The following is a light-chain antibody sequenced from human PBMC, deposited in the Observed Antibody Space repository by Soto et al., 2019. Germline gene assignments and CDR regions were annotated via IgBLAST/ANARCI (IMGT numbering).Light chain of an antibody. CDR1: NSDVGRYNY. CDR2: GVN. V-gene: IGLV2-14*01. Sequence: QSALTQPASVSGSPGQSITISCTGSNSDVGRYNYVAWYQQHPGKAPKLIIFGVNNRPSGVSDRFSGSKSVNTASLTISGLQAEDEADYYCTSYATTTTVIFGGGTKLTVL. CDR3: TSYATTTTVI. J-gene: IGLJ2*01.